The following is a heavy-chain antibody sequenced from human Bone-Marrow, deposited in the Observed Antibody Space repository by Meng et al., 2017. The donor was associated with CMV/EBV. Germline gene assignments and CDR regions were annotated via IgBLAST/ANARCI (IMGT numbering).Heavy chain of an antibody. Sequence: GESLKISCAASGFTFSRYWMHWVRQAPGKGLVWVSRISNDGSITTYADSVKGRFTISRDNAENTLYLQMNSLRAEDTAVYYCARGGKGYDFWSGPMVWGQGTLVTVSS. D-gene: IGHD3-3*01. CDR1: GFTFSRYW. J-gene: IGHJ4*02. CDR2: ISNDGSIT. CDR3: ARGGKGYDFWSGPMV. V-gene: IGHV3-74*01.